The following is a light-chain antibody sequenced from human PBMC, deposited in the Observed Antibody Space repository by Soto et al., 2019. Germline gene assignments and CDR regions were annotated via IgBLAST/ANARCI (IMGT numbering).Light chain of an antibody. CDR1: STDVGRYNY. CDR2: DVA. Sequence: QSVLTQPAYVSGSPGQPTTISCTGTSTDVGRYNYVSWYQQHPGKAPKLMIYDVANRPSGVSNRFSGSKSGITASLTISGLQAEDEADYYCSSYTTSSTYVFGTGTKVTVL. V-gene: IGLV2-14*01. CDR3: SSYTTSSTYV. J-gene: IGLJ1*01.